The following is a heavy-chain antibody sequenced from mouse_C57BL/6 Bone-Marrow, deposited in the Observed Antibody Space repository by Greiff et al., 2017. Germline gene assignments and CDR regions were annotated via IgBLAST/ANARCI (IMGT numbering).Heavy chain of an antibody. CDR3: ARNYYGNRYAMDY. V-gene: IGHV1-81*01. CDR1: GYTFTSYG. J-gene: IGHJ4*01. D-gene: IGHD2-1*01. Sequence: QVQLQQSGAELARPGASVKLSCKASGYTFTSYGISWVKQRTGQGLEWIGEIYPSSGNTYYNEKFKGKATLTADKSSSTAYMELRSLTSEDSAVYYCARNYYGNRYAMDYWGQGTSVTVSS. CDR2: IYPSSGNT.